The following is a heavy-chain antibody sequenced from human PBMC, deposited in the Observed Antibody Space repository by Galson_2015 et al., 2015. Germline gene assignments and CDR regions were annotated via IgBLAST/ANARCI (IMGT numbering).Heavy chain of an antibody. J-gene: IGHJ6*02. CDR2: ISSSGSTI. CDR3: ARDRGSEAYCGGDCYVYYYYGMDV. CDR1: GFTFSDYY. V-gene: IGHV3-11*01. Sequence: SLRLSCAASGFTFSDYYMSWIRQAPGKGLEWVSYISSSGSTIYYADSVKGRFTISRDNAKNSLYLQMNSLRAEDTAVYYCARDRGSEAYCGGDCYVYYYYGMDVWGQGTTVTVSS. D-gene: IGHD2-21*02.